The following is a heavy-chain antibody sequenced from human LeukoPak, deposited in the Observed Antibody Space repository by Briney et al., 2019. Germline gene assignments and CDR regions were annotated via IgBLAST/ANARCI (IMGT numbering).Heavy chain of an antibody. V-gene: IGHV4-39*07. CDR1: SDSLNPSFYS. J-gene: IGHJ5*02. CDR3: ARVGDTYSSGWSYNWFDP. CDR2: FYDTAIS. Sequence: SETLSLTCTVYSDSLNPSFYSWGWLRQPPGKGLEWIATFYDTAISYYNPSLESRATVSLDTSKNQISLMMTSVTAADTAVYYCARVGDTYSSGWSYNWFDPWGQGTLVTVSS. D-gene: IGHD6-19*01.